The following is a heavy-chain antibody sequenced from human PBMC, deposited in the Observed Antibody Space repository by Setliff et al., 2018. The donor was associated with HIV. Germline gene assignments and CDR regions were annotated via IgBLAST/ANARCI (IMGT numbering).Heavy chain of an antibody. V-gene: IGHV1-2*02. D-gene: IGHD3-22*01. CDR2: INPNSGST. J-gene: IGHJ6*03. CDR3: ATARRDYYDRGRRSHYYIDV. CDR1: GYTFTGYY. Sequence: ASVKVSCKASGYTFTGYYIHWVRQAPGQGLEWIGWINPNSGSTTYAQKFQGRVAMTWDTSISTAYMVLSNLKSEDTAVYYCATARRDYYDRGRRSHYYIDVWGKGTTVTVSS.